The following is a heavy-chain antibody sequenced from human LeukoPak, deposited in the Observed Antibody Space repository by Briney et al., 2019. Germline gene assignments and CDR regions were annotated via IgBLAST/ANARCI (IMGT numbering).Heavy chain of an antibody. CDR2: INGSGGST. CDR3: AKVIWRVAAAGIDAFDI. D-gene: IGHD6-13*01. CDR1: GFTFSSYA. V-gene: IGHV3-23*01. Sequence: GGSLRLSCAASGFTFSSYAMSWVRQAPGKGLEWVSAINGSGGSTYYADSVKGRFTISRDNSKNTLYLQMNSLRAEDTGVYYCAKVIWRVAAAGIDAFDIWGEGTMVTVSS. J-gene: IGHJ3*02.